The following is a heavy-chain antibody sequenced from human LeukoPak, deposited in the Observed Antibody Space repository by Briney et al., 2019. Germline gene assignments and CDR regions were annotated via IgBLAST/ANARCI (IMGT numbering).Heavy chain of an antibody. V-gene: IGHV4-30-2*01. CDR2: IYHSGST. CDR1: GGSISSGGYS. J-gene: IGHJ5*02. D-gene: IGHD3-10*01. Sequence: PSQTLSLTCAVSGGSISSGGYSWSWIRQPPGKGLEWIGYIYHSGSTYYNPSLKSRVTISVDRSKNQFSLKLSSVTAADTAVYYCARRVPGDYYGSGSYSNWFDPGPGNPGHRLL. CDR3: ARRVPGDYYGSGSYSNWFDP.